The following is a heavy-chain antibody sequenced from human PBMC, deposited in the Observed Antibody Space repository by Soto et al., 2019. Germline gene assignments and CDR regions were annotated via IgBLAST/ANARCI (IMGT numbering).Heavy chain of an antibody. CDR2: IIPIFGTA. D-gene: IGHD7-27*01. Sequence: VASVKVSCKASGGTFSSYAISWVRQAPGQGLEWMGGIIPIFGTANYAQKFQGRVTITADESTSTAYMELSSLRSEDTAVYYCARDKHPWPLGRPLNWFDPWGQGTLVTVSS. CDR1: GGTFSSYA. CDR3: ARDKHPWPLGRPLNWFDP. V-gene: IGHV1-69*13. J-gene: IGHJ5*02.